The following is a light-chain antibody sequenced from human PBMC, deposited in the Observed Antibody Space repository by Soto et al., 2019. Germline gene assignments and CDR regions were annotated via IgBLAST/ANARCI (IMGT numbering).Light chain of an antibody. V-gene: IGLV2-14*01. J-gene: IGLJ1*01. CDR2: EVN. CDR3: SSYSDSDTKV. CDR1: SSDVGAYIY. Sequence: SALTQPASVSGSPGQSITISCGGTSSDVGAYIYVSGYQQYPGKAPKLIIYEVNNRPSGVSGRFSGSKSDTTAFLTISGLQAEDEADYYCSSYSDSDTKVFGTGTKATVL.